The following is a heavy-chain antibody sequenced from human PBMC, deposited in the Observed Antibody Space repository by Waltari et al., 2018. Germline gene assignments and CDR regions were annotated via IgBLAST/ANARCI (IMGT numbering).Heavy chain of an antibody. CDR1: GFSFMGYA. Sequence: VQLLQSAGGLVHPGGPLRLSCASPGFSFMGYAWSWVRQAPGGGLEWVASVSGSGATPFYADSVKGRFTIVRDNSKDTLYLQMNSLRVDDSAVYYCAKGSRGYTNFFFDYWGQGALVTVSS. V-gene: IGHV3-23*01. CDR3: AKGSRGYTNFFFDY. CDR2: VSGSGATP. D-gene: IGHD3-3*01. J-gene: IGHJ4*02.